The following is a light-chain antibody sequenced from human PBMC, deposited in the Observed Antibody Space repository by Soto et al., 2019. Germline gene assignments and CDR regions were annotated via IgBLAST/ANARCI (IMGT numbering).Light chain of an antibody. CDR3: SSKRSSDTLYV. V-gene: IGLV2-14*01. J-gene: IGLJ1*01. CDR1: SSDIGGSKY. Sequence: QSALTQPASVSGSLGQSITISCAGTSSDIGGSKYVSWYQQHPGKAPKLIIYEVTYRPSGVSARFSGSKSGNTASLTVSGLQAEDEADYYCSSKRSSDTLYVFGTGTKVTVL. CDR2: EVT.